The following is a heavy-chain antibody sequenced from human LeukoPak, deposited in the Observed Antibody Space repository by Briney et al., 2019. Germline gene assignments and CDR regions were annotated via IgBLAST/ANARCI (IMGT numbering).Heavy chain of an antibody. J-gene: IGHJ4*02. V-gene: IGHV3-74*01. CDR1: GFTFSSYW. CDR2: ISTDGSST. CDR3: ARVGWGLFDY. Sequence: GGSLRLSCEASGFTFSSYWMHWVRQAPGKGLVWVSHISTDGSSTGYADSVKGRFTISRDNAKNSLYLQMNSLRAEDTAVYYCARVGWGLFDYWGQGTLVTVSS. D-gene: IGHD7-27*01.